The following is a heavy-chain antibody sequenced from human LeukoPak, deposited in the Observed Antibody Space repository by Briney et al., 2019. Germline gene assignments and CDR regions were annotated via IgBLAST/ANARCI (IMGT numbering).Heavy chain of an antibody. J-gene: IGHJ6*02. CDR1: GRSISSGGYY. V-gene: IGHV4-31*03. CDR2: IYYSGST. D-gene: IGHD3-3*01. CDR3: ARSLYYDFWSGYSAPYYYYGMDV. Sequence: SETLSLTCTVSGRSISSGGYYWSWIRQHPGKGLEWFGYIYYSGSTYYNPSLKSRVTISVDTSKNQFSLKLSSVTAADTAVYYCARSLYYDFWSGYSAPYYYYGMDVWGQGTTVTVSS.